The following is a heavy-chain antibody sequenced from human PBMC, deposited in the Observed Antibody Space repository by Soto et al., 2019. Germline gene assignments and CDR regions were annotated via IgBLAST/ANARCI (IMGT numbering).Heavy chain of an antibody. Sequence: EVQLLESGGGLVQPGGSLRLSCAASGFTFSSYAMTWVRQAPGKGLEWVSAISGSGGTTYHADSVKGRFTISRDNSKNTLNLKMNSLRAEDAAVYYCAKLPYSSSSYYYYGMDVWGPGTTVTVSS. CDR1: GFTFSSYA. J-gene: IGHJ6*01. CDR2: ISGSGGTT. D-gene: IGHD6-6*01. CDR3: AKLPYSSSSYYYYGMDV. V-gene: IGHV3-23*01.